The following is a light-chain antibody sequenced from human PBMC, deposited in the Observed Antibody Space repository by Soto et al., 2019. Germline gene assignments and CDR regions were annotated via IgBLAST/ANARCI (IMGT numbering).Light chain of an antibody. V-gene: IGKV1-5*03. CDR2: KAS. J-gene: IGKJ4*01. Sequence: DMQMTQSPSTLSASVGDRVTITCRASQSISSWLAWYQQKPGKAPKLLIYKASSLESGVPSRFSGSGSGTDFTLTISSLQPDDFATYYCQQYDNYVTFGGGTKVEIK. CDR1: QSISSW. CDR3: QQYDNYVT.